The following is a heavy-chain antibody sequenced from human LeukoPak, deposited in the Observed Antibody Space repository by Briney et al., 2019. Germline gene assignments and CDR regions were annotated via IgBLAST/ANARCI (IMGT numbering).Heavy chain of an antibody. J-gene: IGHJ4*02. V-gene: IGHV4-59*01. Sequence: PSETLSLTCTVSGASISSYYWSWIRQPPGKGLEWIGYIYYSGSTNYNPSLKSRVTISVDTSKNQFSLKLNSVTAADTAVYCCARSRSSSWFLFDYWGQGTLVTVSS. CDR2: IYYSGST. CDR1: GASISSYY. D-gene: IGHD6-13*01. CDR3: ARSRSSSWFLFDY.